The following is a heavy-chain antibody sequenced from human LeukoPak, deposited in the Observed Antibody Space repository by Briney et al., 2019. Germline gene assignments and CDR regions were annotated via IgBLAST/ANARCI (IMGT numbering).Heavy chain of an antibody. CDR2: INPSGGST. Sequence: ASVKVSCKASGYTFTSYYMHWVRQAPGQGLEWMGIINPSGGSTSYAQKFQGRVTMIRDTSTSTVYMELSSLRSEDTAVYYCARDRLGRVPYYYYYGMDVWGQGTTVTVSS. CDR3: ARDRLGRVPYYYYYGMDV. J-gene: IGHJ6*02. CDR1: GYTFTSYY. V-gene: IGHV1-46*01.